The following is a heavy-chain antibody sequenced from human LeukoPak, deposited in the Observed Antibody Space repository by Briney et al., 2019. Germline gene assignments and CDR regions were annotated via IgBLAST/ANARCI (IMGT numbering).Heavy chain of an antibody. CDR1: GGSFSGYY. J-gene: IGHJ5*02. CDR3: ARGGSGSYYMSWFDP. Sequence: PSETLSLTCALNGGSFSGYYWTWIRQPAGRGLEWIGRIYTSGSTNYNPSLKSRVTMSVDTSKNQFSLKLSSVTAADTAVYYCARGGSGSYYMSWFDPWGQGTLVTVSS. D-gene: IGHD3-10*01. CDR2: IYTSGST. V-gene: IGHV4-59*10.